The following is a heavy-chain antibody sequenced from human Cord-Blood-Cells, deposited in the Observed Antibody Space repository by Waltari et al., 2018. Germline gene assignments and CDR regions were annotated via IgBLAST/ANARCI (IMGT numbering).Heavy chain of an antibody. CDR3: AHITGDPIWGDAFDI. CDR1: GYAFNRYE. J-gene: IGHJ3*02. CDR2: MNPNSGNT. V-gene: IGHV1-8*01. D-gene: IGHD7-27*01. Sequence: VQLLQSGDEVKKPGASVKVPCKASGYAFNRYETYLVRSATGSGLEWMGWMNPNSGNTGYAQKFQGRVTMTRNTSISTAYMELSSLRSEDTAVYYCAHITGDPIWGDAFDIWGQGTMVTVSS.